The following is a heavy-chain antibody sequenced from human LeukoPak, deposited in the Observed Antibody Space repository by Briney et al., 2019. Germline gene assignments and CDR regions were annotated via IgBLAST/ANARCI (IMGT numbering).Heavy chain of an antibody. CDR2: IYYSGST. CDR3: AKESYPMGSCSTPNCFSDY. CDR1: GGSISSYY. D-gene: IGHD2-2*01. V-gene: IGHV4-59*12. J-gene: IGHJ4*02. Sequence: SETLSLTCTVSGGSISSYYWSWIRQPPGKGLEYIGYIYYSGSTNYNPSLKSRVTISVDTSKNQFSLKLSSVTAADTAVYYCAKESYPMGSCSTPNCFSDYWGQGTLVTVSS.